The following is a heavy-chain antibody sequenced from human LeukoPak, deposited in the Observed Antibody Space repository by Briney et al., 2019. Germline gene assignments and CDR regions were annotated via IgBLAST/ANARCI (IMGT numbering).Heavy chain of an antibody. CDR2: ISWNSGSI. Sequence: GRSLRLSCAASGFTFDDYAMHWVRQAPGKGLEWVSGISWNSGSIGYADSVKGRFTISRDNAKNSLYLQMNSLRAEDTALYYCAKGYSSWMNYFDYWGQGTLVTVSS. CDR1: GFTFDDYA. CDR3: AKGYSSWMNYFDY. V-gene: IGHV3-9*01. J-gene: IGHJ4*02. D-gene: IGHD6-13*01.